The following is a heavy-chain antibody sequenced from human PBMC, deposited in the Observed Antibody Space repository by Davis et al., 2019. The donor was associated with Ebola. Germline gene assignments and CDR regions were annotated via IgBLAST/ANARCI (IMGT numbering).Heavy chain of an antibody. CDR2: IYYSGST. J-gene: IGHJ2*01. CDR3: AREGGITMIVVVNGWYFDL. D-gene: IGHD3-22*01. CDR1: GGSISSSSYY. Sequence: PSETLSLTCTVSGGSISSSSYYWGWIRQPPGKGLEWIGSIYYSGSTYYNPSLKSRVTISVDTSKNQFSLKLSSVTAADTAVYYCAREGGITMIVVVNGWYFDLWGRGTLVTVSS. V-gene: IGHV4-39*02.